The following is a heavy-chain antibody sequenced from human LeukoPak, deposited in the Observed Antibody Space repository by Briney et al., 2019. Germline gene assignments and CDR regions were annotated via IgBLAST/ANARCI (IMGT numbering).Heavy chain of an antibody. V-gene: IGHV4-61*08. D-gene: IGHD6-19*01. CDR1: GGSISSGGYY. CDR2: IYYSGST. Sequence: SETLSLTCTVSGGSISSGGYYWSWIRQPPGKGLEWIGYIYYSGSTNYNPSLKSRVTISIDTSKNQFSLWLTSMTAADTAVYYCARPREQWLGNDAFDMWGQGTMVTVSS. J-gene: IGHJ3*02. CDR3: ARPREQWLGNDAFDM.